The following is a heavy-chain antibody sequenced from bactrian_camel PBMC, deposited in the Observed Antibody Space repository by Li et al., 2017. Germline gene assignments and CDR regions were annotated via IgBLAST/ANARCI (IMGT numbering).Heavy chain of an antibody. V-gene: IGHV3S66*01. D-gene: IGHD6*01. CDR3: AARYEFYGNCDGRESEYTL. CDR2: LASDGSS. J-gene: IGHJ4*01. CDR1: AYTPANVR. Sequence: DVQLVESGGGSVQAGGSLRLSCAFDAYTPANVRMAWFRQAPGKEREGVASLASDGSSIYADSVKGRFAMTRNSAKNMVYLQVNGLKPEDTAKYYCAARYEFYGNCDGRESEYTLWGQGTQVTVS.